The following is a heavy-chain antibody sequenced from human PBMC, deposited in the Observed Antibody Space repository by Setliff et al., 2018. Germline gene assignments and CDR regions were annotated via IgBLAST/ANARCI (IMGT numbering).Heavy chain of an antibody. CDR3: ARLESLGDLSLYGLWFDP. J-gene: IGHJ5*02. Sequence: KPSETLSLTCAVSGSSITSSNWWSWVRQPPGKGLEWIGQIFHSGSTHYNPSLKSRLTISVDQSKNQFSLKLKSVTAADTAVYYCARLESLGDLSLYGLWFDPWGQGTLVTVS. D-gene: IGHD3-16*02. CDR2: IFHSGST. CDR1: GSSITSSNW. V-gene: IGHV4-4*02.